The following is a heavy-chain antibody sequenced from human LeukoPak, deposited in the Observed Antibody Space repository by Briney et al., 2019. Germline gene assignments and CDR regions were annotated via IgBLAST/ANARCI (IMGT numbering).Heavy chain of an antibody. J-gene: IGHJ3*02. CDR2: INQDGSVN. D-gene: IGHD6-19*01. Sequence: QSGGSLRLSCAASTFTLSDFWMTWVRQAPGKGLEWVANINQDGSVNNYLDSVKGRFNISRDNAKNSLYLQMNSLRAEDTAVYFCARDRDYTNNNVWYDAFDIWGQGTMVTVSS. V-gene: IGHV3-7*01. CDR1: TFTLSDFW. CDR3: ARDRDYTNNNVWYDAFDI.